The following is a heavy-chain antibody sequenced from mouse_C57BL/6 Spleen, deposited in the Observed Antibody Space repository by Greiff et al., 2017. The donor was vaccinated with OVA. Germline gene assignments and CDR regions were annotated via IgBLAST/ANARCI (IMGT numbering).Heavy chain of an antibody. CDR2: IDPEDGET. CDR1: GFNIKDYY. V-gene: IGHV14-2*01. Sequence: VQLQQSGAELVKPGASVKLSCTAPGFNIKDYYMHWVKQRTEQGLEWIGRIDPEDGETKYAPKFQGKATITADTSSNTAYLQLSSLTSEDTAVYYCASGIYDGYYQDYWGQGTTLTVSS. CDR3: ASGIYDGYYQDY. D-gene: IGHD2-3*01. J-gene: IGHJ2*01.